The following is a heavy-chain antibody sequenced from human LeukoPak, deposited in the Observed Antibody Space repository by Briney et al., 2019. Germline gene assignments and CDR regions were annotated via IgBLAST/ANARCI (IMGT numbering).Heavy chain of an antibody. CDR1: GFTFSSYW. D-gene: IGHD5-24*01. J-gene: IGHJ4*02. CDR2: INSDGSST. V-gene: IGHV3-74*01. Sequence: GGSLRLSCAASGFTFSSYWMHWVRQAPGQGLVWVSRINSDGSSTSYADSVQGRFTISRDNAKNTLYLQMNSLRAEDTAVYSCARDGRYGNFDFWGQGTLVTVSS. CDR3: ARDGRYGNFDF.